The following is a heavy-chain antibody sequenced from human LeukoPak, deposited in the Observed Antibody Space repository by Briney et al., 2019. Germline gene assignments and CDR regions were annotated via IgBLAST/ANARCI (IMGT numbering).Heavy chain of an antibody. CDR2: INYSGST. V-gene: IGHV4-39*01. D-gene: IGHD6-13*01. J-gene: IGHJ5*02. CDR1: GGSISSSSYY. Sequence: PSETLSLTCTVSGGSISSSSYYWGWIRQPPGKGLEWIASINYSGSTYYYPSLKSRVTMSVDTSKNQFSLNLNSVTAADTAVYYCARSPIAAAGTRRFDPWGQGTLVTVSS. CDR3: ARSPIAAAGTRRFDP.